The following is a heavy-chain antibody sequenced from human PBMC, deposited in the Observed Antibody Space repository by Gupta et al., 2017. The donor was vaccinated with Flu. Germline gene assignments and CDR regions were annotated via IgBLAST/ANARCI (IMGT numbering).Heavy chain of an antibody. CDR3: AKEGSTSGSYRLHIDC. CDR1: GFPFRRYG. CDR2: ISYDGIVK. J-gene: IGHJ4*02. D-gene: IGHD3-22*01. V-gene: IGHV3-30*18. Sequence: QVQSVASGGGVVQPGGFLTLSCAASGFPFRRYGMHWVRQAPGKGLEWVAVISYDGIVKYYVDSVKGRFILSRDNSKNTLYLQMNSLRAEDTAVYFCAKEGSTSGSYRLHIDCWGQGTLVTVSS.